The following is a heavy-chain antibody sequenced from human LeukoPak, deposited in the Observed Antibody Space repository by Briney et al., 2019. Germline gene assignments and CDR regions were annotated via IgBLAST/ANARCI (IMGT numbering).Heavy chain of an antibody. CDR3: ARRVKVNFVGLFGEDNNYYYMDV. CDR2: IYYSGST. J-gene: IGHJ6*03. CDR1: GGSISSYY. Sequence: PSETLSLTCTVSGGSISSYYWRWIRQPPGKGLEWVGYIYYSGSTNYNTSLKRRVTISIETSKKKFSLKRKSGDGEETAVYYCARRVKVNFVGLFGEDNNYYYMDVWGKGTTVTVS. V-gene: IGHV4-59*12. D-gene: IGHD3-10*02.